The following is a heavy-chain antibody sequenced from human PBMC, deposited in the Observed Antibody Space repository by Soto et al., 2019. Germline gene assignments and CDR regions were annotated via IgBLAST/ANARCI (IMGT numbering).Heavy chain of an antibody. J-gene: IGHJ4*02. CDR3: ATRFDGLGSYGY. V-gene: IGHV4-4*02. CDR1: GGSISSSNW. Sequence: QVQLQESGPGLVKPSGTLSLTCAVSGGSISSSNWWTWVRQPPGKGLEWIGEIYHSGSTNYIPSLKSRVTISGDKSKNQFSLKLTSVTAADTAVYYCATRFDGLGSYGYWGQGTLVTVSS. CDR2: IYHSGST. D-gene: IGHD3-16*01.